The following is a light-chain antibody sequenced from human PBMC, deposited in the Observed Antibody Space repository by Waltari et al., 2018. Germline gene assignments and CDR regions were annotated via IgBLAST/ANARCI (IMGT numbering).Light chain of an antibody. CDR3: SSYGNRNVV. V-gene: IGLV2-8*01. CDR1: SSDVGGNNF. CDR2: EAT. Sequence: QSALTHPPSASGSPGQSVTISCTGTSSDVGGNNFVSWYQQYPGQAPKVIIYEATKRPSGVPDRFSGSKSGNTASLTVSGLQAEDEADYYCSSYGNRNVVFGGGTKVTVL. J-gene: IGLJ2*01.